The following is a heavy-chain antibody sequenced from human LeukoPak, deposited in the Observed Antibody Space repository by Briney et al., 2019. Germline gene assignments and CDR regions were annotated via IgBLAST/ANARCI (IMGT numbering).Heavy chain of an antibody. J-gene: IGHJ4*02. Sequence: GGSLRLSCAASGFTFSSYGMHWVRQAPGKGLEWVAVIWYDGSNKYYADSVKGRFTICRDNSKNTLYLQMNSLRAEDTAVYYCARSFYDILIGYYQYFDYWGQGTLVTVSS. CDR3: ARSFYDILIGYYQYFDY. D-gene: IGHD3-9*01. CDR1: GFTFSSYG. V-gene: IGHV3-33*01. CDR2: IWYDGSNK.